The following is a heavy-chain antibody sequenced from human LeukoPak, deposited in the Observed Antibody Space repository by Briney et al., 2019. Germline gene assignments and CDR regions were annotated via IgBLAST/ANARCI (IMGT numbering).Heavy chain of an antibody. V-gene: IGHV1-18*01. CDR2: MSAFNANT. CDR1: GYTFTSYG. CDR3: ARDLDIVVVAAALRHYGLDV. J-gene: IGHJ6*02. Sequence: ASVKVSCKASGYTFTSYGISWVRQAPGQGLEWMGWMSAFNANTNYAQEFQGRVTMTTDTSTSTVYMDLRNLRSDDTAVYYCARDLDIVVVAAALRHYGLDVWGQGTTVTVSS. D-gene: IGHD2-15*01.